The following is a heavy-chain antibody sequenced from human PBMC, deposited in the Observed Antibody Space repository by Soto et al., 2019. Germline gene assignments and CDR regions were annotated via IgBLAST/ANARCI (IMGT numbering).Heavy chain of an antibody. V-gene: IGHV3-30*18. J-gene: IGHJ6*02. CDR2: ISYDGSNK. Sequence: GGSLRLSCAASGFTFSSYGMHWVRQAPGKGLEWVAVISYDGSNKYYADSVKGRFTISRDNSKNTLYLQMNSLRAEDTAVYYCANPLGYSSSFGGMDVWGQGTTVTVSS. CDR3: ANPLGYSSSFGGMDV. D-gene: IGHD6-13*01. CDR1: GFTFSSYG.